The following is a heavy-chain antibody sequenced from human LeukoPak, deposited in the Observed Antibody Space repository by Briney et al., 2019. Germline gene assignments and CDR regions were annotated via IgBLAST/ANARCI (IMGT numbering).Heavy chain of an antibody. V-gene: IGHV4-34*01. CDR3: AAAETVRNRYGMDV. CDR2: INHSGST. Sequence: PSETLSLTCAVYGGSFSGYYWSWIRQPPGKGLEWIGEINHSGSTNYNPSLKSRVTISVDTSKNQFSLKLSSVTAADTAVYYCAAAETVRNRYGMDVWGQGTTVTVSS. CDR1: GGSFSGYY. D-gene: IGHD4-17*01. J-gene: IGHJ6*02.